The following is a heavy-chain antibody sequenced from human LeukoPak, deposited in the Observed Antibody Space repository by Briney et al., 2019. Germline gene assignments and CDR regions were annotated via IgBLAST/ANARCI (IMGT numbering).Heavy chain of an antibody. CDR1: GYTFTDYY. V-gene: IGHV1-2*02. Sequence: GASVKVSFAASGYTFTDYYMHWVRQAPGQGLEWVGWINPNNGDTYYAQRFQDRVTMTRDTSISTAYMDLSRLRSDDTSLYCGARGPYPYWYFDLWGRGTLVTVSS. CDR3: ARGPYPYWYFDL. D-gene: IGHD2-2*02. CDR2: INPNNGDT. J-gene: IGHJ2*01.